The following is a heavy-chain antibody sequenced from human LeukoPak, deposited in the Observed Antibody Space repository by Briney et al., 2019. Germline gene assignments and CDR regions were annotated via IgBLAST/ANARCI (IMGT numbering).Heavy chain of an antibody. Sequence: ASVKVSCKASGYTFTSYGITWVRQAPGQGLEWMGWISAYNGNTNYAQKLQGRVTMTEDTSTDTAYMELSSLRSEDTAVYYCATRRSTMIVVVTHFDYWGQGTLVTVSS. CDR2: ISAYNGNT. D-gene: IGHD3-22*01. CDR3: ATRRSTMIVVVTHFDY. V-gene: IGHV1-18*01. J-gene: IGHJ4*02. CDR1: GYTFTSYG.